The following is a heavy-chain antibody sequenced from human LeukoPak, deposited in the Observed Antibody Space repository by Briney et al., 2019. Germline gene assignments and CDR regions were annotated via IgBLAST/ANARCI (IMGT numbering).Heavy chain of an antibody. J-gene: IGHJ6*04. CDR3: ARDQGFSRVDFYGMDV. CDR1: GGTFSSYA. D-gene: IGHD5-12*01. Sequence: ASVKLSCKASGGTFSSYAISWVRQAPGQGLEWMGGIIPIFGTANYAQKFQGRVTITADESTSTAYMELSSLRSEDTAVYYCARDQGFSRVDFYGMDVWGKGTTVTVSS. V-gene: IGHV1-69*13. CDR2: IIPIFGTA.